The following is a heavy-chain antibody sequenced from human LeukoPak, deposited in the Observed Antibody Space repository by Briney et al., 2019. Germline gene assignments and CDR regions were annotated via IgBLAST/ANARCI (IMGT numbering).Heavy chain of an antibody. J-gene: IGHJ4*02. V-gene: IGHV3-30*02. CDR1: GFTFSSYG. Sequence: PGGSLRLSCAASGFTFSSYGMHWVRQAPGKGLEWVAFIRYDGSNKYYADSVKGRFTISRDNSKNTLYLQMNSLRAEDTAVYYCRLSTWIQLWFFDYWGQGTLVTVSS. CDR2: IRYDGSNK. D-gene: IGHD5-18*01. CDR3: RLSTWIQLWFFDY.